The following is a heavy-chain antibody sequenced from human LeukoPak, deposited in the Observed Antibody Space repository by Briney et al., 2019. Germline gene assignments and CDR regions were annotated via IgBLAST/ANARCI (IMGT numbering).Heavy chain of an antibody. J-gene: IGHJ4*02. Sequence: PSETLSLTCAVYGGSFSGYYWSCIRQPPGKGLEWIGEINHSGSTNYNPSLKSRVTISVDTSKNQFSLKLSSVTAADTAVYYCARELYGSGNYWGQGTLVTVSS. D-gene: IGHD3-10*01. V-gene: IGHV4-34*01. CDR3: ARELYGSGNY. CDR2: INHSGST. CDR1: GGSFSGYY.